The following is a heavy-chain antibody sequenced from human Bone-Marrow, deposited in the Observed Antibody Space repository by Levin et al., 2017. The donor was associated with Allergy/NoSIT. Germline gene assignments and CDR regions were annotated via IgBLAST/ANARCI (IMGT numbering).Heavy chain of an antibody. V-gene: IGHV3-21*01. Sequence: GESLKISCSGSGFSFSDYEIHWVRQAPGKGLEWVSSIGATGVSTFYAGSVKGRFTISRDNAKNSVFLQMNTLRGEDTGVYYCARLSTRGFDPWGQGTLVTVSS. CDR2: IGATGVST. CDR1: GFSFSDYE. J-gene: IGHJ5*02. CDR3: ARLSTRGFDP.